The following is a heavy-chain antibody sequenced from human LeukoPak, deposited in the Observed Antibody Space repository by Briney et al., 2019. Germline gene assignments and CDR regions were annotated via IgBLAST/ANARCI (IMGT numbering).Heavy chain of an antibody. V-gene: IGHV4-39*01. CDR3: PRITGFYYYYMDV. J-gene: IGHJ6*03. CDR2: IYYSGST. Sequence: SETLSLTCTVSGGSISSSSYYWGWIRQPPGKGLEWIGSIYYSGSTYYNPSLKSRVTISVDTSKNQFSLKLSSVTAADTAVYYCPRITGFYYYYMDVWGKGTTVTVSS. D-gene: IGHD1-20*01. CDR1: GGSISSSSYY.